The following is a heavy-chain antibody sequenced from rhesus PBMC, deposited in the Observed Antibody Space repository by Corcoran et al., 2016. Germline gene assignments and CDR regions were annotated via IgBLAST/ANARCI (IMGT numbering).Heavy chain of an antibody. CDR2: IHGSSGTT. V-gene: IGHV4-147*01. D-gene: IGHD1-14*01. CDR1: GYSIGDNY. J-gene: IGHJ4*01. CDR3: AKWFSWNDVDY. Sequence: QVQLRESGPGLVNPSETLSLTCAVPGYSIGDNYWSWPRQPPGKGLEWIVFIHGSSGTTEYNPSLRSRVTISTDTSRNQLSLNLRSVTAADSAVYYCAKWFSWNDVDYWGQGVLVSVSS.